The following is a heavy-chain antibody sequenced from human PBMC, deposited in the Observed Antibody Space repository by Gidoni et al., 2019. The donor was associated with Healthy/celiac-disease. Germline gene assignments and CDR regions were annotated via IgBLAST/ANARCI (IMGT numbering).Heavy chain of an antibody. CDR2: ICGSGGST. J-gene: IGHJ3*02. CDR1: GFTFSSYA. D-gene: IGHD3-10*01. CDR3: SKDYFMVRGVTKSPDAFDI. V-gene: IGHV3-23*01. Sequence: EVQLLESGGGLVQPGGSLRLSCAASGFTFSSYAMSWFRQAPGKGLEWVSGICGSGGSTYYADSVKGRFTISREHSKNTLYLQIDRLRGEGTAVYYCSKDYFMVRGVTKSPDAFDIWGQGTMVTVSS.